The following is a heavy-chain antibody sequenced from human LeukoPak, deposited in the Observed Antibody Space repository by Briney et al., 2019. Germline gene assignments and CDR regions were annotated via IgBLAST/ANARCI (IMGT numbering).Heavy chain of an antibody. CDR1: GGSISSGSYY. Sequence: PSETLSLTCTVSGGSISSGSYYWSWIRQPAGKGLEWIGRIYTSGSTNYNPSLKSRVTISVDTSKNQFSLKLSSVTAADTAVYYCARGVVVPAAIPLDYWGQGTLVTVSS. CDR3: ARGVVVPAAIPLDY. CDR2: IYTSGST. V-gene: IGHV4-61*02. J-gene: IGHJ4*02. D-gene: IGHD2-2*01.